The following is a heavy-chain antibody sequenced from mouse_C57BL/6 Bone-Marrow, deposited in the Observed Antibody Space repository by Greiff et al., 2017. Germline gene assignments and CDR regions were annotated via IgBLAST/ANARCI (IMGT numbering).Heavy chain of an antibody. J-gene: IGHJ1*03. D-gene: IGHD2-5*01. CDR3: ARPYYSNNWYFDV. CDR1: GYTFTSYW. V-gene: IGHV1-55*01. Sequence: QVQLQQPGAELVKPGASVKMSCKASGYTFTSYWITWVQQRPGKGLEWIGDINPGSGSPNYNEKFKSKATLTVDTSSSTAYMQLSSLTSEDAAVYNCARPYYSNNWYFDVWGTGTTVTVSS. CDR2: INPGSGSP.